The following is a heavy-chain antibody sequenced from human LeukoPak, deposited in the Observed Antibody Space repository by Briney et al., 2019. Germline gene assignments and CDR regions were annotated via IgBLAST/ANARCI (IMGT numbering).Heavy chain of an antibody. J-gene: IGHJ4*02. CDR3: ARDIGYDILTGHFDY. D-gene: IGHD3-9*01. V-gene: IGHV3-21*06. Sequence: GGSLRLSCAASGFSFSTYSMIWVRQAPGKGLEWVSSVSGTSEYIYYADSVRGRFTISRDNAKNTVYLQMNSLRAEDTAVYYCARDIGYDILTGHFDYWGQGTLVTVSS. CDR1: GFSFSTYS. CDR2: VSGTSEYI.